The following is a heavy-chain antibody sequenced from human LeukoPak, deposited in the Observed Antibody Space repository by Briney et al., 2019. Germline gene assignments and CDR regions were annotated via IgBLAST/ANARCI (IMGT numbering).Heavy chain of an antibody. J-gene: IGHJ2*01. CDR3: ARGYCSGGSCHSGRWYFDL. CDR2: IYYIGST. Sequence: SETLSLTCTVSGGSISSYYWSWIRQPPGKGLEWIGYIYYIGSTNYNPSLKSRVTISVDTSKNQFSLKLSSVTAADTAVYYCARGYCSGGSCHSGRWYFDLWGRGTLVTVSS. CDR1: GGSISSYY. D-gene: IGHD2-15*01. V-gene: IGHV4-59*01.